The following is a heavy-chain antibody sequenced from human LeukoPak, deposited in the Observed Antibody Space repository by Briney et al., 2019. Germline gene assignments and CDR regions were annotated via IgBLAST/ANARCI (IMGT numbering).Heavy chain of an antibody. J-gene: IGHJ4*02. D-gene: IGHD3-10*01. V-gene: IGHV3-20*04. CDR2: INWNGGST. CDR1: GFTFDDYG. CDR3: ARRRSTMVRGATDY. Sequence: PGGSLRLSCAASGFTFDDYGMSWVRQAPGKGLEWVSGINWNGGSTGYADSVKGRFTISRDNAKNSLYLQMNSLRAEDTAVYYCARRRSTMVRGATDYWGQGTLVTVSS.